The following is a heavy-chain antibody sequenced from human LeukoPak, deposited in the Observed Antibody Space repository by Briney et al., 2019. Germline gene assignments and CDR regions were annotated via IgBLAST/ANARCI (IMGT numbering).Heavy chain of an antibody. CDR3: ARGVFASYWFDP. CDR2: IKQDGSEK. V-gene: IGHV3-7*02. J-gene: IGHJ5*02. D-gene: IGHD2-21*01. CDR1: GFTFSDYW. Sequence: GGSLRLSCAPSGFTFSDYWMSWVRQAPGKGLEWVANIKQDGSEKYYVDSVKGRFTISRDNAKNSLYLQMNSLRAEDTAVYYCARGVFASYWFDPWGQGTLVTVSP.